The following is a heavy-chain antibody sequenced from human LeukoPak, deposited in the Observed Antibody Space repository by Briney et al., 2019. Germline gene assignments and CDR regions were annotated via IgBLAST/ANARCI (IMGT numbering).Heavy chain of an antibody. J-gene: IGHJ4*02. D-gene: IGHD3-22*01. V-gene: IGHV4-39*07. CDR3: ARDRGYYYDSSGSILREYFVY. CDR2: IYYSGST. Sequence: SETLSLTCTVSGGSISGSSYYWGWIRQPPGKGLEWIGSIYYSGSTYYNPSLKSRVTISVDTSKNQFSLKLSSVTAADTAVYYCARDRGYYYDSSGSILREYFVYWGQGTLVTVSS. CDR1: GGSISGSSYY.